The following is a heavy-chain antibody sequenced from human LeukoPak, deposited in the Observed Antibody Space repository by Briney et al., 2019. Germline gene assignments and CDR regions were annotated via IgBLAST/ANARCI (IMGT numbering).Heavy chain of an antibody. V-gene: IGHV4-59*01. Sequence: SETLSLTCTVSGGSISSYYWSWIRQPPGKGLEWIGSIYYSGSTNYNPSLKSRVTISVDTSKNQFSLKLSSVTAADTAVYYCATSTAGRWYRDSHYFDYWGQGILVTVSS. CDR1: GGSISSYY. CDR3: ATSTAGRWYRDSHYFDY. CDR2: IYYSGST. D-gene: IGHD4-23*01. J-gene: IGHJ4*02.